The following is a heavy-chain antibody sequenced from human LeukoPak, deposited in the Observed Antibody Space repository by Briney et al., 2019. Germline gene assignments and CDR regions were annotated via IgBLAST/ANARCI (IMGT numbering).Heavy chain of an antibody. Sequence: GASVKLSCKASGYTFTSYDINWVRQATGQGLEWMGWMNPNGGNTGYAQKFQGRVTMTRNTSISTAYMELSSLRSEDTAVYYCARGLGGYYDSSGYYINYFDYWGQGTLVTVSS. CDR1: GYTFTSYD. CDR3: ARGLGGYYDSSGYYINYFDY. V-gene: IGHV1-8*01. J-gene: IGHJ4*02. D-gene: IGHD3-22*01. CDR2: MNPNGGNT.